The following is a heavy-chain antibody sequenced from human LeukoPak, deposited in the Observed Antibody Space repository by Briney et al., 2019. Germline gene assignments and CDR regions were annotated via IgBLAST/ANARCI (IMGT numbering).Heavy chain of an antibody. D-gene: IGHD2-2*01. Sequence: PSETLSLTCAVYGGSFSGYYWSWIRQPPGKGLEWIGEINHSGSTNYNPSPKSRVTISVDTSKNQFSLKLSSVTAADTAVYYCASPPKGYCSSTSCYGYDYYYMDVWGKGTTVTVSS. CDR3: ASPPKGYCSSTSCYGYDYYYMDV. V-gene: IGHV4-34*01. CDR2: INHSGST. CDR1: GGSFSGYY. J-gene: IGHJ6*03.